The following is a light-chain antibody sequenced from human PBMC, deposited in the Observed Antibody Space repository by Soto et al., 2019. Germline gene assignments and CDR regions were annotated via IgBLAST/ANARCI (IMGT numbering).Light chain of an antibody. J-gene: IGLJ1*01. CDR2: EVT. V-gene: IGLV2-14*01. CDR1: SSYVGAYIY. CDR3: CSYTSSRTYV. Sequence: QSGITRTSSLSGSAGQSSTISCTGTSSYVGAYIYVSWYQHHPGKAPKVMIYEVTNRPSGVADRFSGSKSGNTASLTISGLQAEDEADYYCCSYTSSRTYVFGTGTKVTIL.